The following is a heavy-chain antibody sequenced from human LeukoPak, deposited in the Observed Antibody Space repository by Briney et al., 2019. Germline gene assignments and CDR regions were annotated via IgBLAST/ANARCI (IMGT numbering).Heavy chain of an antibody. Sequence: ASVKVSCKASGGTFSSYAISWVRQAPGQGLEWMGMIIPIFGIANYAQKFQGRVTITADKSTSTAYMELSSLRSEDTAVYYCAFEAYGGPTPGNYWGQGTLVTVSS. V-gene: IGHV1-69*04. CDR1: GGTFSSYA. CDR2: IIPIFGIA. J-gene: IGHJ4*02. CDR3: AFEAYGGPTPGNY. D-gene: IGHD4-23*01.